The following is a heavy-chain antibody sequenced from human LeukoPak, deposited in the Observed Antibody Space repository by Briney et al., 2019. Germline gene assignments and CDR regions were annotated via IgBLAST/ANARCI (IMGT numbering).Heavy chain of an antibody. D-gene: IGHD1-7*01. CDR1: GYTFTSYY. CDR2: INPSGGST. CDR3: ARDEGPPRYNWNYGGPDY. Sequence: ASVKVSRKASGYTFTSYYMHWVRQVPGQGLEWMGIINPSGGSTSYAQKFQGRVTMTRDTSTSTVYMQLSSLRSEDTAVYYCARDEGPPRYNWNYGGPDYWGQGTLVTVSS. V-gene: IGHV1-46*01. J-gene: IGHJ4*02.